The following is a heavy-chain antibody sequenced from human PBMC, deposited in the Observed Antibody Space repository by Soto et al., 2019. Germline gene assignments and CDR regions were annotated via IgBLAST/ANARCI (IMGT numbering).Heavy chain of an antibody. CDR2: IWYDGSNK. V-gene: IGHV3-33*08. Sequence: GGSLRLSCVASGFTFSSYGMHWVRQAPGKGLEWVAVIWYDGSNKYYADSVKGRFTISRDNSKNTVSLQMNSLRAEDTAVYYCARDLLEDPADYYDTKTDGFDIWGQGTMVTVSS. D-gene: IGHD3-22*01. CDR1: GFTFSSYG. J-gene: IGHJ3*02. CDR3: ARDLLEDPADYYDTKTDGFDI.